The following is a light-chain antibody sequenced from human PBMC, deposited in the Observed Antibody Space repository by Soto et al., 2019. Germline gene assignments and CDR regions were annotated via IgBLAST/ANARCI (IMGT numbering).Light chain of an antibody. Sequence: NFMLTQPHSVSESPGKTVTISCTRSSGSIASNYVQWYQQRPGSAPTTVIYEDNQRPSGFPDRFSGSIDSSSNSASLTISGLKTEDEADYYWQSYDSSNQVVFGGGTKLTVL. CDR3: QSYDSSNQVV. CDR1: SGSIASNY. CDR2: EDN. V-gene: IGLV6-57*04. J-gene: IGLJ2*01.